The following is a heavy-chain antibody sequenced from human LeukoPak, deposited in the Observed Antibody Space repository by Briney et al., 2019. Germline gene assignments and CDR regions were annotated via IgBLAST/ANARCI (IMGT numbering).Heavy chain of an antibody. Sequence: SETLSLTCSVSGDSISSSYLSWIRQPPGKGLEWIGNIYNSANTNYNPSLQRRVTMSVDTSKNHFSLQLTSVSAADTPVYYCARRFSSWSDGNGYYYGHDAFDVWGQGTLVTVSS. V-gene: IGHV4-59*08. CDR3: ARRFSSWSDGNGYYYGHDAFDV. CDR2: IYNSANT. J-gene: IGHJ3*01. D-gene: IGHD3-22*01. CDR1: GDSISSSY.